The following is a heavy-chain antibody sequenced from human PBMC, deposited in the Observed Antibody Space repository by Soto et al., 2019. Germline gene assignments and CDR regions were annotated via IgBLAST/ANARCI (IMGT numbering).Heavy chain of an antibody. CDR1: GDSVSSASFY. CDR3: ARFNSGRNLFDS. V-gene: IGHV4-61*01. D-gene: IGHD6-19*01. CDR2: IYFSGST. Sequence: SKTLAITCTVSGDSVSSASFYWIWIRQAPGKGLEWIGFIYFSGSTNYNPSLKSRVTMSLDTSKNKFSLKLRSVTPADTAVSFFARFNSGRNLFDSSGQGTLVSVSA. J-gene: IGHJ5*01.